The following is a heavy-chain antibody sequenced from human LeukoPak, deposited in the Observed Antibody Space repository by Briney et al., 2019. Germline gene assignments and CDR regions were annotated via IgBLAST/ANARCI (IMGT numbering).Heavy chain of an antibody. CDR3: ARDTPERITGRPDAFDI. CDR2: ISSSSSYI. J-gene: IGHJ3*02. Sequence: GESLKISCAASGFTFSSYSMNWVRQAPGKGLEWVSSISSSSSYIYYADSVKGRFTISRDNAKNSLYLQMNSLRAEDTAVYYCARDTPERITGRPDAFDIWGQGTMVTVSS. CDR1: GFTFSSYS. D-gene: IGHD1-20*01. V-gene: IGHV3-21*01.